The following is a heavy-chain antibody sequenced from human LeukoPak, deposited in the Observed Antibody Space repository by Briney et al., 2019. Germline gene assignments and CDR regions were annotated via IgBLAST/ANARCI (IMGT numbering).Heavy chain of an antibody. CDR3: ARAHYDYVWGSPTADAFDI. J-gene: IGHJ3*02. CDR2: IYHSGST. Sequence: PSETLSLTCAVSDGSISSSNWWSWVRQPPGKGLEWIGEIYHSGSTNYNPSLKSRVTISVDKSKNQFSLKLSSVTAADTAVYYCARAHYDYVWGSPTADAFDIWGQGTMVTVSS. CDR1: DGSISSSNW. D-gene: IGHD3-16*01. V-gene: IGHV4-4*02.